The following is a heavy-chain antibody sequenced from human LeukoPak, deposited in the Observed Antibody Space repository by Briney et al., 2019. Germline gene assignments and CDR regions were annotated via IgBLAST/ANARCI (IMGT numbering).Heavy chain of an antibody. Sequence: SETLSLTCTVSGGSISSYYWSWIRQPAGKGLEWIGRIYTSGSTNYNPSLKSRVTMSVDTSKNQFSLRLRSVTAADTAVYYCATWRTAKTGFDYWGQGTLVTVSS. V-gene: IGHV4-4*07. CDR1: GGSISSYY. CDR2: IYTSGST. D-gene: IGHD1-1*01. CDR3: ATWRTAKTGFDY. J-gene: IGHJ4*02.